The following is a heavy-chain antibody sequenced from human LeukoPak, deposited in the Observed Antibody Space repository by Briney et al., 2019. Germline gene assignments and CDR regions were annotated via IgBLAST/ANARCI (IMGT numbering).Heavy chain of an antibody. J-gene: IGHJ2*01. CDR1: GGSITQTNY. V-gene: IGHV4-4*02. D-gene: IGHD6-6*01. CDR3: TRHGRPVGTDWYFDL. Sequence: SETLSLTCDVSGGSITQTNYWTWVRQPPGKGLEWIGEVNLQGSTNYNPSLMGRVAISVDTSENHVSLQLTSVTAADTAVYYCTRHGRPVGTDWYFDLWGRGTLVTVSS. CDR2: VNLQGST.